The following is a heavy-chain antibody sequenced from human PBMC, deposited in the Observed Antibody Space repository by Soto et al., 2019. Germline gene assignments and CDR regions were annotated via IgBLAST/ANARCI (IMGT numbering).Heavy chain of an antibody. CDR2: IYYSGSA. Sequence: PSETLSLTCTVSCGSISSISYYWGWIRQPPGKGLEWIGSIYYSGSAFYNPSLKSRVTISVDTSKNQFSLNLSSVTAADTAVYYCARLPSGSYSPFDYWGQGTKGTVAT. CDR1: CGSISSISYY. J-gene: IGHJ4*02. D-gene: IGHD1-26*01. CDR3: ARLPSGSYSPFDY. V-gene: IGHV4-39*01.